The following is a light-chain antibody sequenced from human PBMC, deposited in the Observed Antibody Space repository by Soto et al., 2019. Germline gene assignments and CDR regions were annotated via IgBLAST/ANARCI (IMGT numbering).Light chain of an antibody. Sequence: DIQMTQSPSTLSASVGDRVTITCRASQSISSWLAWYQQKPGKAPKLLIYKASSLESGVPSRFSGSGSGTEFTLTISSLQPDDFATYYCQQYNSFPTVGQGTKGEIK. J-gene: IGKJ1*01. CDR3: QQYNSFPT. CDR2: KAS. CDR1: QSISSW. V-gene: IGKV1-5*03.